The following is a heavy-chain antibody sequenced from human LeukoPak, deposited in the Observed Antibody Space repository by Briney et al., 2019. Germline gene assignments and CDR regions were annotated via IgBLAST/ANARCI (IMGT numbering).Heavy chain of an antibody. D-gene: IGHD2-21*01. CDR2: ISYDGSNK. CDR1: GFTFSSYG. CDR3: AKDGGGDFDY. V-gene: IGHV3-30*18. J-gene: IGHJ4*02. Sequence: GGSLRLSCAASGFTFSSYGMHWVRQAPGKGLEWVAVISYDGSNKYYADSVKGRFTISRDNSMNTLYLQMNSLRAEDTAVYYCAKDGGGDFDYWGQGTLVTVSS.